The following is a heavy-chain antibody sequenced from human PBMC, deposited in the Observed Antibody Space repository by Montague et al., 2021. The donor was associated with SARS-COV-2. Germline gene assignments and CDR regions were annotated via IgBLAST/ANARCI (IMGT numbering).Heavy chain of an antibody. CDR1: VDSIIIKNR. J-gene: IGHJ6*02. D-gene: IGHD6-19*01. Sequence: SETLSLTCAVDVDSIIIKNRWSSVRQAPGQGLSLIGETCHVGSTNYNPSLKSRVTISVDKTKHQLYLKMRSVTAADTAVDYCARDLRQCLADYYYYGLDVWGQGTTVTVSS. CDR2: TCHVGST. CDR3: ARDLRQCLADYYYYGLDV. V-gene: IGHV4-4*02.